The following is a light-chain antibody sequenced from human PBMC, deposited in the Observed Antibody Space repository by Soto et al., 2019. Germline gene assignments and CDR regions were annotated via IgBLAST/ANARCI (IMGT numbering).Light chain of an antibody. CDR2: RAS. CDR1: QSVSSSY. Sequence: EIVLTQSPGTLSLSPGERATLSCRASQSVSSSYLAWYQQKPGQAPRPLIYRASSRATGIPDRFSGSGSGTDFTLTISRLWPEDFAAYYCQQYGSSPPYTFGQGTKLEI. J-gene: IGKJ2*01. CDR3: QQYGSSPPYT. V-gene: IGKV3-20*01.